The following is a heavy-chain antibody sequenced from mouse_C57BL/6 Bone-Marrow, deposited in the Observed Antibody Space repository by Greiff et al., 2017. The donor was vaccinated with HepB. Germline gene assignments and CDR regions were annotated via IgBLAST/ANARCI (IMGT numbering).Heavy chain of an antibody. J-gene: IGHJ3*01. Sequence: QVQLKESGAELARPGASVKLSCKASGYTFTSYGISWVKQRTGQGLEWIGEIYPRSGNTYYNEKFKGKATLTADKSSSTAYMELRSLTSEDSAVYFCAREGGYYSNPVAYWGQGTLVTVSA. CDR2: IYPRSGNT. D-gene: IGHD2-5*01. CDR3: AREGGYYSNPVAY. V-gene: IGHV1-81*01. CDR1: GYTFTSYG.